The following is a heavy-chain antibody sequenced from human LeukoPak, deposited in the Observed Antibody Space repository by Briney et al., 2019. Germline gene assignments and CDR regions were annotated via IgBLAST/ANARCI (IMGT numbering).Heavy chain of an antibody. CDR1: GFTFSSYA. Sequence: GGSLRLSCAASGFTFSSYAMSWVRQAPGKGLEWVSVIYSGGSTYYADSVKGRFTISRDNSKNTLYLQMNSLRAEDTAVYYCAREVGYSGYDPNYFDYWGQGTLVTVSS. CDR2: IYSGGST. D-gene: IGHD5-12*01. J-gene: IGHJ4*02. V-gene: IGHV3-66*01. CDR3: AREVGYSGYDPNYFDY.